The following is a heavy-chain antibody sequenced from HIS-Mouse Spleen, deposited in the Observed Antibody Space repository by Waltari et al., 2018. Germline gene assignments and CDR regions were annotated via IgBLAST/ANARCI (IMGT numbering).Heavy chain of an antibody. CDR1: GFTFDDYA. J-gene: IGHJ3*02. CDR3: AKDLRSACPSAFDI. D-gene: IGHD2-15*01. V-gene: IGHV3-9*01. CDR2: ISWNSGSI. Sequence: EVQLVESGGGLVQPGRSLRLSCAASGFTFDDYAMHWVRQAPGKGLDWVSGISWNSGSIGYADSVKGRFTISRDNAKNSLYLQRNSLRAEDTALYYCAKDLRSACPSAFDIWGQGTMVTVSS.